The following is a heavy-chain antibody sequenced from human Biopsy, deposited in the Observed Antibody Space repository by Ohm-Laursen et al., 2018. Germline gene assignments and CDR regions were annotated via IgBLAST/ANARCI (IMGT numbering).Heavy chain of an antibody. D-gene: IGHD3/OR15-3a*01. CDR2: ISANGATS. V-gene: IGHV3-23*01. CDR3: ARDYDFWSGYYDYRQSGMDV. J-gene: IGHJ6*02. Sequence: SLRLSCAASGFTYTTFAMSWVRQAPGKGPEWVSTISANGATSYYADSVKGRFTISRDNSKNTLYLQMNSVRAKDTAVYYCARDYDFWSGYYDYRQSGMDVWGQGTTVTVSS. CDR1: GFTYTTFA.